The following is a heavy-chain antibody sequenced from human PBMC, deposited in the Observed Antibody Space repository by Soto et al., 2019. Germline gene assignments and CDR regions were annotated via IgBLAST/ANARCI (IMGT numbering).Heavy chain of an antibody. V-gene: IGHV1-69*12. J-gene: IGHJ5*02. CDR2: IVPMFGTA. CDR3: ARDGDPGYSFWSGPLGGGRFDR. CDR1: GGTFGNTA. Sequence: QVQLVQSGAEVKEPGSSVNVSCKTSGGTFGNTAVTWVRQAPGQGLEWIGGIVPMFGTANYAQKFRGRVTITADESTSTAYMELSSLRSDDTAVYYCARDGDPGYSFWSGPLGGGRFDRWGQGTLVTVSS. D-gene: IGHD3-3*01.